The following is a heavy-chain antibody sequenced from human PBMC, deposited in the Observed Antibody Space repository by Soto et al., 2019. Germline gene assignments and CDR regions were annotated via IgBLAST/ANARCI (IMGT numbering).Heavy chain of an antibody. CDR3: ARFTHRTMVRGVIITDSYYFDY. V-gene: IGHV4-59*01. CDR2: IYYSGST. D-gene: IGHD3-10*01. J-gene: IGHJ4*02. Sequence: TSETLSLTCTVSGGSISSYYWSWIRQPPGKGLEWIGYIYYSGSTNYNPSLKSRVTISVDTSKNQFSLKLSSVTAADTAVYYCARFTHRTMVRGVIITDSYYFDYWGQGTLVTVSS. CDR1: GGSISSYY.